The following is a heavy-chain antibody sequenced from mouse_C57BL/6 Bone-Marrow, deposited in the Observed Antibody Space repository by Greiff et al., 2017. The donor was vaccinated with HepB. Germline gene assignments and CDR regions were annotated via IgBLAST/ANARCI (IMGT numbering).Heavy chain of an antibody. Sequence: EVQLQQSGPELVKPGASVKISCKASGYTFTDYYMNWVKQRHGKSLEWIGDINPNNGGTSYNQKFKGKATLTVDKSSSTAYMERRSLTSEDSAVYYCARYRVVYWYFDVWGTGTTVTVSS. J-gene: IGHJ1*03. CDR1: GYTFTDYY. D-gene: IGHD1-1*01. V-gene: IGHV1-26*01. CDR2: INPNNGGT. CDR3: ARYRVVYWYFDV.